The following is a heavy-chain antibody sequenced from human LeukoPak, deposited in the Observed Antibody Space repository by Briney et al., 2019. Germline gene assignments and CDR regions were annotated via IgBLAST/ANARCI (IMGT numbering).Heavy chain of an antibody. D-gene: IGHD4-17*01. CDR2: TSYDGSNK. Sequence: PGGSLRLSCAASGFTFSSYAMHWVRQAPGKGLEWVAVTSYDGSNKYYADSVKGRFTISRDNSKNTLYLQMNSLRAEDTAVYYCARDFEAVTTEYYFDYWGQGTLVTVSS. CDR1: GFTFSSYA. CDR3: ARDFEAVTTEYYFDY. J-gene: IGHJ4*02. V-gene: IGHV3-30-3*01.